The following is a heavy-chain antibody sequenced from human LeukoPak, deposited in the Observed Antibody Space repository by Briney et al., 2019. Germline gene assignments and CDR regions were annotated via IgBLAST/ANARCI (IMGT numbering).Heavy chain of an antibody. V-gene: IGHV4-61*02. CDR2: IYTSGVT. CDR3: AMGDSVNYRGLFYYYYMDV. CDR1: GASIISGSYF. J-gene: IGHJ6*03. D-gene: IGHD3-16*01. Sequence: SETLSLTCTVSGASIISGSYFWTWIRQPAGKGLEYVGRIYTSGVTNYKPSLKSRVTISLDTSKSQFSLKLDSVTAADTAAYYCAMGDSVNYRGLFYYYYMDVWGKGTTVTVS.